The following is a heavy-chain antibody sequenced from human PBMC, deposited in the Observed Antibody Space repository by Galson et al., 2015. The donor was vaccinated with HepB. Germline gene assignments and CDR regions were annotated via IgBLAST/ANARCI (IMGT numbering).Heavy chain of an antibody. D-gene: IGHD6-19*01. CDR2: ISAYNGNT. CDR1: GYTFTSYG. J-gene: IGHJ4*02. Sequence: SVKVSCKASGYTFTSYGISWVRQAPGQGLEWMGWISAYNGNTNYAQKLQGRVTMTTDTSTSTAYMELRSLRSDDTAVYYCARGYSSGWYTKGGDYWGQGTLVTVSS. CDR3: ARGYSSGWYTKGGDY. V-gene: IGHV1-18*04.